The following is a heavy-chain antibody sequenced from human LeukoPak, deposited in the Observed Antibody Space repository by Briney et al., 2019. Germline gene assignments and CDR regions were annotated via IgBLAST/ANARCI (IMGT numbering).Heavy chain of an antibody. CDR3: ARDIHYDILTGYALYNWFDP. V-gene: IGHV1-2*02. Sequence: GASVKVSCKASGYTFTGYYMHWVRQAPGRGLEWMGWINHNSGGTNYAQKFQGRVTMTRDTSISTAYMELSRLRSEDTAVYYCARDIHYDILTGYALYNWFDPWGQGTLVTVSS. D-gene: IGHD3-9*01. J-gene: IGHJ5*02. CDR2: INHNSGGT. CDR1: GYTFTGYY.